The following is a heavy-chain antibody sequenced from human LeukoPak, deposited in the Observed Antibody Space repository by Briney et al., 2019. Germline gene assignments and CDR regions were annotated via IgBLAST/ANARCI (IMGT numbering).Heavy chain of an antibody. CDR1: VYTFTSYG. D-gene: IGHD5-18*01. Sequence: ASVKVSCKSSVYTFTSYGISWVRQAPGQGLEWMGWISAYNGNTNYAQKLRGRVTMTTDTSTSTAYMELRSLRSDDTAVYYCARRGTGYSYGYPYYYYYYGMDVWGQGTTVTVSS. V-gene: IGHV1-18*01. J-gene: IGHJ6*02. CDR3: ARRGTGYSYGYPYYYYYYGMDV. CDR2: ISAYNGNT.